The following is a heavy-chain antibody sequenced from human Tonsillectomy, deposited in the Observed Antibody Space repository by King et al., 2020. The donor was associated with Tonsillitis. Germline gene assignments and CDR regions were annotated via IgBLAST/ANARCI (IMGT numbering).Heavy chain of an antibody. D-gene: IGHD3-3*01. J-gene: IGHJ4*02. CDR2: IYHSGST. Sequence: QLQESGPGLVKPSETLSLTCAVSGGTISSNNWWSWVRQPPGKGLEWIGEIYHSGSTNYNPSLKSRVTISVDEYTNQFSLNLSSVTAADTAVYYCARVGSVTIFGVVIPERTFDLWGQGTLVTVSS. CDR1: GGTISSNNW. CDR3: ARVGSVTIFGVVIPERTFDL. V-gene: IGHV4-4*02.